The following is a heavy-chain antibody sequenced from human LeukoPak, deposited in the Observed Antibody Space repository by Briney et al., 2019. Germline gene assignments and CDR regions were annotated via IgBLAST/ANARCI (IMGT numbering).Heavy chain of an antibody. V-gene: IGHV3-23*01. J-gene: IGHJ4*02. CDR2: ISNGGGTA. CDR1: GFTFSSYA. Sequence: GGSLRLSCAASGFTFSSYAMSWVRQAPGKGLQWVSAISNGGGTAYYADSVKGRFTISRDNSKSKLYLQMGSLRAEDTAIYYCAARPRMPPRFDFWGLGTLVTVSS. CDR3: AARPRMPPRFDF. D-gene: IGHD2-2*01.